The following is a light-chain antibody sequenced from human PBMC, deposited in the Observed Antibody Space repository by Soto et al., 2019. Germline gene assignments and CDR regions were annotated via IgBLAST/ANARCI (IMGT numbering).Light chain of an antibody. J-gene: IGKJ2*01. CDR3: QQYSTLPPT. V-gene: IGKV3-20*01. Sequence: ESVLTQSPGTLSLSPGERATLSCRASQSVSNRYFAWYQQKPAQAPRLLIYGISSRATGIPGRFSGSGSGTYFTLTISRLEPDDFVEYYCQQYSTLPPTFGQGTKLEVK. CDR2: GIS. CDR1: QSVSNRY.